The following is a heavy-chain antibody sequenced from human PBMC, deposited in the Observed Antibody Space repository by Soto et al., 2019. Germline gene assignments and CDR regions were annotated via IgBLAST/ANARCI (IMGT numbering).Heavy chain of an antibody. J-gene: IGHJ6*03. D-gene: IGHD6-13*01. CDR3: ARHGLALEQHIAAAGSAYYYYMDV. V-gene: IGHV5-51*01. CDR2: IYPGDSDT. Sequence: GESLKISCKGSGYSFTSYWIGWVRQMPGKGLEWMGIIYPGDSDTRYSPSFQGQVTISADKSISTAYLQWSSLKASDTAMYYCARHGLALEQHIAAAGSAYYYYMDVWGKGTTVTVSS. CDR1: GYSFTSYW.